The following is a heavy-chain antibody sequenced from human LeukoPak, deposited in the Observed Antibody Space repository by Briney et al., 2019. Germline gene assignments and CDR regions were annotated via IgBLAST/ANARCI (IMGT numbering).Heavy chain of an antibody. V-gene: IGHV1-69*13. CDR2: IIPIFGTA. D-gene: IGHD3-16*01. CDR1: GGTFSSYA. J-gene: IGHJ4*02. Sequence: ASVKVSCKASGGTFSSYAISWVRQAPGQGLEWMGGIIPIFGTANYAQKFQGRVTITADESTSTAYMELSSLRSEDTAVYYCATDHGAYLALDYWGQGTLVTVSS. CDR3: ATDHGAYLALDY.